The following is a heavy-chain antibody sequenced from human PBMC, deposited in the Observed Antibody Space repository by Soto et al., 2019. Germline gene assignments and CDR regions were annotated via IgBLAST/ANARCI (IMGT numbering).Heavy chain of an antibody. CDR2: IYHSGST. D-gene: IGHD6-13*01. J-gene: IGHJ4*02. V-gene: IGHV4-4*02. Sequence: QVQLQESGPGLVKPSGTLSLTCAVSSGSISSSNWWSWVRQPPGKGLEWIGEIYHSGSTNYNPSLKIRVTISVDKSKNQFSLKLSSVTAADTAVYYCARRIAAASGPYYFDYWGQGTLVTVSS. CDR1: SGSISSSNW. CDR3: ARRIAAASGPYYFDY.